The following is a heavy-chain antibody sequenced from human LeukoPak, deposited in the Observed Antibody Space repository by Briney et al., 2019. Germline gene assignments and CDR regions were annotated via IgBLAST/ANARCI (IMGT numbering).Heavy chain of an antibody. CDR2: INPNSGAT. J-gene: IGHJ4*02. CDR1: GYTFTGYY. D-gene: IGHD6-13*01. CDR3: ARDGERRTPAAAGNGEVNY. V-gene: IGHV1-2*02. Sequence: ASVKVSCKASGYTFTGYYIHWMRQAPGQGLEWMGWINPNSGATYYAQMFQGRVTTTRDTSISTAYMELSSLRSDDTAVYYCARDGERRTPAAAGNGEVNYWGQGTLVTVSS.